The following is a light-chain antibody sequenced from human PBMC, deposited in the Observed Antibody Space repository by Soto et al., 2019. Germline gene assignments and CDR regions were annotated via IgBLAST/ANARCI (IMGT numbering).Light chain of an antibody. CDR1: SSDVGAYKF. V-gene: IGLV2-14*01. CDR3: ASFRSGTILV. Sequence: QSVLTQPASVSGSPGQSITIFCTGTSSDVGAYKFVSWYRHHPGRAPQVMIYEVNNRPSGVSKRFSGSKAGNTASLTISGLLDDDEADYFCASFRSGTILVFGSGTKLTVL. CDR2: EVN. J-gene: IGLJ2*01.